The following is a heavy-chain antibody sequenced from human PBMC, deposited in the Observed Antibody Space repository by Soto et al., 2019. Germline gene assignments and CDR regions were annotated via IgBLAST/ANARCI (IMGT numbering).Heavy chain of an antibody. D-gene: IGHD3-10*01. J-gene: IGHJ4*02. Sequence: QVQLQQWGAGLLKPSETLSLTCAVYGGSFSGYYWSWVRQPPGKGLEWIGEIERGGSTNYNPSLKSRVAISVETSTNQFSLKVNSVTAADTAVYYCARGYGSGSYWAYWGQGTLVTVSS. CDR3: ARGYGSGSYWAY. CDR2: IERGGST. V-gene: IGHV4-34*02. CDR1: GGSFSGYY.